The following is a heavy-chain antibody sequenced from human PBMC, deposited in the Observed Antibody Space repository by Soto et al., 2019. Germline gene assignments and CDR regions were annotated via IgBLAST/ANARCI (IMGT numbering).Heavy chain of an antibody. Sequence: GGSLRLSCAASGFTFSSYSMNWVRQAPGKGLEWVSSISSSSSYIYYADSVKGRFTISRDNAKNSLYLQMNSLRAEDTAVYYCARDMYSSSWYGGRAFDIWGQGTMVTVSS. CDR2: ISSSSSYI. CDR1: GFTFSSYS. J-gene: IGHJ3*02. D-gene: IGHD6-13*01. V-gene: IGHV3-21*01. CDR3: ARDMYSSSWYGGRAFDI.